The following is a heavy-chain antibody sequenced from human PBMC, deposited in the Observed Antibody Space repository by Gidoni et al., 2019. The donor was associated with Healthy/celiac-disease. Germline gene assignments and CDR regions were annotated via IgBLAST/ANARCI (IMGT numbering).Heavy chain of an antibody. CDR3: AKSLLPPSGSTEFDY. CDR1: GFTFRRDA. CDR2: ISGGGGST. J-gene: IGHJ4*02. V-gene: IGHV3-23*01. D-gene: IGHD3-22*01. Sequence: EVQLLVSGGGLVQPGGSLRLSCAASGFTFRRDAMSWVRQAPGKGLAWVSAISGGGGSTYYADSVKGRFTISRDNSKNTLYLQMNSLRAEDTAVYYCAKSLLPPSGSTEFDYWGQGTLVTVSS.